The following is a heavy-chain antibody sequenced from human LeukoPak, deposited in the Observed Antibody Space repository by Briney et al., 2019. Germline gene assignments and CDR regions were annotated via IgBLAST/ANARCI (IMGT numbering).Heavy chain of an antibody. CDR2: INPSGGRT. V-gene: IGHV1-46*01. CDR3: ASDGAYQPPRY. CDR1: GYVFTSYY. J-gene: IGHJ4*02. Sequence: GASVKVSCKASGYVFTSYYIHWMRQAPGQGLEWMGKINPSGGRTNYAQKCQDRVTLTSDTSTSTAYMDLSSLRFEDTAVYYCASDGAYQPPRYWGQGTLVTVSS. D-gene: IGHD2-2*01.